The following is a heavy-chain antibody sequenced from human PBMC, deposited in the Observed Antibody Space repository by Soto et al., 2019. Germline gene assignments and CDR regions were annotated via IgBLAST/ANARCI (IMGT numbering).Heavy chain of an antibody. J-gene: IGHJ6*02. CDR3: ARVMGDWGTYYYYYGMDV. V-gene: IGHV4-59*01. CDR1: GASLNSSY. CDR2: VYYAGAT. Sequence: SETLSLTCTVSGASLNSSYWAWIRQPPGKGPEWIGYVYYAGATNYNPSLESRVTISPDTSRNQFSLNLRSVSAADTAVYYCARVMGDWGTYYYYYGMDVWGQGTTVTVSS. D-gene: IGHD3-16*01.